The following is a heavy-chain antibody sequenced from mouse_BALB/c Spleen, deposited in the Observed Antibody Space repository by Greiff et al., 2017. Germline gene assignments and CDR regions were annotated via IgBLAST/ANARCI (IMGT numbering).Heavy chain of an antibody. CDR1: GYTFTSYT. Sequence: VQLKESGAELARPGASVKMSCKASGYTFTSYTMHWVKQRPGQGLEWIGYINPSSGYTNYNQKFKDKATLTADKSSSTAYMQLSSLTSEDSAVYYSARDYGSYYYFDYWGQGTTLTVSS. D-gene: IGHD1-1*01. CDR3: ARDYGSYYYFDY. CDR2: INPSSGYT. V-gene: IGHV1-4*01. J-gene: IGHJ2*01.